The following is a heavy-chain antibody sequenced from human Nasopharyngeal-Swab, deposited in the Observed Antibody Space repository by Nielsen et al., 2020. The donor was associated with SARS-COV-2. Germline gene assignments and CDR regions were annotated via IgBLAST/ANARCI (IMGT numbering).Heavy chain of an antibody. D-gene: IGHD3/OR15-3a*01. CDR2: VSHDGNNK. V-gene: IGHV3-30-3*01. Sequence: GGSLRLSCAASGFTFSSFTIPWVRQSPGKGLEWVAVVSHDGNNKYYADSVKGRFTISRDNSKNTLYLQMNRLRTDDTAIYYCARDGTGYYGSGSNYYNYYMDVWGKGTTVSVSS. CDR3: ARDGTGYYGSGSNYYNYYMDV. J-gene: IGHJ6*03. CDR1: GFTFSSFT.